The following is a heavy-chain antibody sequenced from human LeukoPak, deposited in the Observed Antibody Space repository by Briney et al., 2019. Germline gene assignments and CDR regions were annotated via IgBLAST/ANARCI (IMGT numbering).Heavy chain of an antibody. CDR3: AKGRASHEY. D-gene: IGHD3-16*01. J-gene: IGHJ4*02. CDR2: IYYSGTT. V-gene: IGHV4-59*01. Sequence: SETLSLTCTVSGDPISSYYWSWIRQPPGKGLEWIGSIYYSGTTNYNPSLKSRVTISIDTSKNQFSLELTSVTAADTAVFYCAKGRASHEYWGQGILVTVSS. CDR1: GDPISSYY.